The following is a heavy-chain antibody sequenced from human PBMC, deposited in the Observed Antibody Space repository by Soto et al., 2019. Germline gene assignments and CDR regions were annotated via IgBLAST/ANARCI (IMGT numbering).Heavy chain of an antibody. J-gene: IGHJ6*02. CDR1: GGTFSSYA. Sequence: QVQLVQSGAEVKKPGSSVKVSCKASGGTFSSYAISWVRQAPGQGLEWMGGIIPIFGTANYAQKFQGRVTITADESTSTAYMVLSRLRSDDTAVYYCETGVDIVVVPAAVGLENYYYYGMDVWGQWTTVTVSS. CDR2: IIPIFGTA. D-gene: IGHD2-2*01. V-gene: IGHV1-69*01. CDR3: ETGVDIVVVPAAVGLENYYYYGMDV.